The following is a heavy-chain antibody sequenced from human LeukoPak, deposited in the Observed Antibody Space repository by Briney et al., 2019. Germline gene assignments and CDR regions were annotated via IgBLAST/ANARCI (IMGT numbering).Heavy chain of an antibody. V-gene: IGHV3-23*01. D-gene: IGHD3-10*01. CDR2: ISGIGGST. Sequence: GGSLRLSCAASGFTFSSYAMSWVRQAPGKGLEWVSAISGIGGSTYYADSVKGRFTISRDNSKNTLYLQMNSLRAGDTAVYYCAKALSITMVRGVPPGSDVWGQGTTVTVSS. J-gene: IGHJ6*02. CDR1: GFTFSSYA. CDR3: AKALSITMVRGVPPGSDV.